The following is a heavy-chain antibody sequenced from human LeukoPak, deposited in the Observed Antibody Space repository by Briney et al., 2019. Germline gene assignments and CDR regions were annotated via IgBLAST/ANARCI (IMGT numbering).Heavy chain of an antibody. J-gene: IGHJ4*02. V-gene: IGHV4-30-4*08. Sequence: SQTLSLTCTVSGGSISSGDYYWSWIRQPPGKGLEWNGYIYYSGSTYYNPSLKSRVTISVDTSKNQFSLKLSSVTAADTAVYYCARLWSGYYYFDYWGQGTLVTVSS. CDR3: ARLWSGYYYFDY. CDR2: IYYSGST. D-gene: IGHD3-3*01. CDR1: GGSISSGDYY.